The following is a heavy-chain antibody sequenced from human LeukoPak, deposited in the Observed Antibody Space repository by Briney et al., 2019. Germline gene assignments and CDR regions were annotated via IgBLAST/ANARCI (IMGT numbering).Heavy chain of an antibody. J-gene: IGHJ6*02. V-gene: IGHV1-2*04. CDR2: INPNSGGT. CDR3: ARTDYGDYYYYGMDV. D-gene: IGHD4-17*01. Sequence: ASVKVSCKASGYTFTGYYMHWVRQAPGQGLEWMGWINPNSGGTNYAQKFQGWVTMTRDTSISTAYMELSRLRSDDTVVYYCARTDYGDYYYYGMDVWGQGTTVTVSS. CDR1: GYTFTGYY.